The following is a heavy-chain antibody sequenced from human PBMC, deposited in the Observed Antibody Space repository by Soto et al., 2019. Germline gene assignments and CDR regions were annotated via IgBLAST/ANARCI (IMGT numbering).Heavy chain of an antibody. V-gene: IGHV3-53*04. J-gene: IGHJ6*02. CDR2: LHSGGDT. Sequence: EVPLVESGGGLAQPGGSLRLSCAASGIPVSSNYMTWVRQAPGKGLEWVSVLHSGGDTYYANSVKGRFTISRHDSTNTLFLQMNSLTAEDTAVYYCARDGPYYYASRMDVWGQGTTVTVSS. CDR1: GIPVSSNY. D-gene: IGHD3-10*01. CDR3: ARDGPYYYASRMDV.